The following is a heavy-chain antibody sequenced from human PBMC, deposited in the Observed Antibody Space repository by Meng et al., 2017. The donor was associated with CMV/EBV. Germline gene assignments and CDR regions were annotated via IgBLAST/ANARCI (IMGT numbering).Heavy chain of an antibody. J-gene: IGHJ5*02. Sequence: SSGGYYWSWIRQHPGKGLEWLGYIYYSGSTYYNPSLKSRVTISVDTSKNQFSLKLSSVTAADTAVYYCARDRGCSGGSCPSGWFDPWGQGTLVTVSS. V-gene: IGHV4-31*02. CDR2: IYYSGST. CDR1: SSGGYY. D-gene: IGHD2-15*01. CDR3: ARDRGCSGGSCPSGWFDP.